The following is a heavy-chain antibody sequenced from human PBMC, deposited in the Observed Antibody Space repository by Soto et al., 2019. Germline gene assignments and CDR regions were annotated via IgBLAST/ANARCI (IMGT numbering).Heavy chain of an antibody. CDR2: ISSSSSYI. CDR1: GFTFSSYR. CDR3: ARDGWDLQYENYFDY. Sequence: EVQLVESGGGLVKPGGSLRLSCAASGFTFSSYRMNWVRQARGKGLEWVSSISSSSSYIYYAYSVKGRFTISRDNAKNSLDLQMNSLRAEYTAVYYCARDGWDLQYENYFDYWGQGTRVTVSS. J-gene: IGHJ4*02. D-gene: IGHD4-4*01. V-gene: IGHV3-21*01.